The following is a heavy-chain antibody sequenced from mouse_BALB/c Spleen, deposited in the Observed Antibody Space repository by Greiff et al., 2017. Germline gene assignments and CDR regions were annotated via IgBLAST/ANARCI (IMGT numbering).Heavy chain of an antibody. CDR2: IRNKANGYTT. CDR3: ARDGPFDY. V-gene: IGHV7-3*02. J-gene: IGHJ2*01. Sequence: EVQGVESGGGLVQPGGSLRLSCATSGFTFPDYYMSWVRQPPGKALEWLGFIRNKANGYTTEYSASVKGRFTISRDNSQSILYLQMNTLRAEDSATYYCARDGPFDYWGQGTTLTVSS. CDR1: GFTFPDYY.